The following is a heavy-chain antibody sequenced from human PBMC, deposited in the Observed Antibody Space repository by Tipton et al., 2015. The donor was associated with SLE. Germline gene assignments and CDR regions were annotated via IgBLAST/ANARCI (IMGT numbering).Heavy chain of an antibody. V-gene: IGHV3-64D*08. CDR1: GFTFSSEA. J-gene: IGHJ4*02. CDR3: AKVGYSSSYYYFDY. Sequence: SLRLSCSASGFTFSSEAMHWVRQAPGKGLEFVSALDSGGGSAFYADSVRGRFTISRDNSKNTLYLQMNSLRPEDTAVYFCAKVGYSSSYYYFDYWGQGTLVTVSS. D-gene: IGHD1-26*01. CDR2: LDSGGGSA.